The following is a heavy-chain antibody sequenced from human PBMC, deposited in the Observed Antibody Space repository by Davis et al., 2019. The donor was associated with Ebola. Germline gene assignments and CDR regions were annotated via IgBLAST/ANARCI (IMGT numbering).Heavy chain of an antibody. J-gene: IGHJ6*02. CDR3: ARHVSSRFLEWPRFDYYYGMDV. Sequence: PSETLSLTCTVSGGSISSYYWSWIRQPPGKGLEWIGYIYYSGSTNYNPSLKSRVTISVDTSKNQFSLKLSSVTAADTAVYYCARHVSSRFLEWPRFDYYYGMDVWGQGTTVTVPS. CDR1: GGSISSYY. CDR2: IYYSGST. D-gene: IGHD3-3*01. V-gene: IGHV4-59*08.